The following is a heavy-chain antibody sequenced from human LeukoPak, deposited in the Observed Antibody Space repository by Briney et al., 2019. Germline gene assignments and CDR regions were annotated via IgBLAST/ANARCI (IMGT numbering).Heavy chain of an antibody. CDR1: GGSISSTGYF. Sequence: PSETLSLTCTVSGGSISSTGYFWGWIRQPPGKGLEWIGTVYHSGSIYYNPSLKSPVTMSIDKSNSQLSLILTSVTAADTAVYDCARRAGHSSGYPPGFDYWGQGTLVTVSS. CDR2: VYHSGSI. D-gene: IGHD3-22*01. J-gene: IGHJ4*02. V-gene: IGHV4-39*01. CDR3: ARRAGHSSGYPPGFDY.